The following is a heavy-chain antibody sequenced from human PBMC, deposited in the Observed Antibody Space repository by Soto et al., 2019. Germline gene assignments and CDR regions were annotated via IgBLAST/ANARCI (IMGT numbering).Heavy chain of an antibody. J-gene: IGHJ6*02. D-gene: IGHD3-16*01. CDR3: ARELIGTRPGYYYYGMDV. CDR1: GYTFTGYY. Sequence: ASLEVYCKASGYTFTGYYIHWVRQAPGQGLEWMGWINPNSGGTNYAQKFQGRVTMTRDTSISTAYMELSRLRSDDTAVYYCARELIGTRPGYYYYGMDVWGQGTKVTVSS. V-gene: IGHV1-2*02. CDR2: INPNSGGT.